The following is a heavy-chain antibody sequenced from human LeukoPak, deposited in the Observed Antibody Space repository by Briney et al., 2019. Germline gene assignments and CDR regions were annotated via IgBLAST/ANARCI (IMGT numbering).Heavy chain of an antibody. V-gene: IGHV3-15*01. CDR3: TDHFAS. CDR2: IKKKSEGATT. D-gene: IGHD3-3*02. Sequence: GGSLRLSCAASGFSFTDAWLSWVRQAPGKGLEWVGRIKKKSEGATTDYAAPVKGRFTISRDDSQTTVSLQMNGLKTEDTAVYYCTDHFASWGQGTLITVSS. CDR1: GFSFTDAW. J-gene: IGHJ4*02.